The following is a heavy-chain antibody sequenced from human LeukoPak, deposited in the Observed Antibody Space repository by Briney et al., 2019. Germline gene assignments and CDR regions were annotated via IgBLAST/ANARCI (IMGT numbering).Heavy chain of an antibody. J-gene: IGHJ4*02. Sequence: SETLSLTCAVYSESFSGYYWSWIRQPPGKGLEWIGEINHSGSTNYNPSLKSRVTISVDTSKNQFSLKLSSVTAAERAVYYCAGRPNRGVIAAAGAALSWGQGTLVTVSS. D-gene: IGHD6-13*01. CDR2: INHSGST. V-gene: IGHV4-34*01. CDR1: SESFSGYY. CDR3: AGRPNRGVIAAAGAALS.